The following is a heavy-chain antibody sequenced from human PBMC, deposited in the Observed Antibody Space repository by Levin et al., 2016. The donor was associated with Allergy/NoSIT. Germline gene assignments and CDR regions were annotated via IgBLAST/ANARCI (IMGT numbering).Heavy chain of an antibody. V-gene: IGHV1-46*01. Sequence: ASVKVSCKTSGYIFTSHYINWVRQAPGQGLEWMGIINPGDGTTTYAQKFQGRVTMTRDTSTSTLYMGLSSLRSDDTAVYYCARDIDYWGQGTLVTVSS. CDR1: GYIFTSHY. CDR3: ARDIDY. CDR2: INPGDGTT. J-gene: IGHJ4*02.